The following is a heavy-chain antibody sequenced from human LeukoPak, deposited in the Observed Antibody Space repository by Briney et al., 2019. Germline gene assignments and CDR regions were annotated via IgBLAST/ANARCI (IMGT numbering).Heavy chain of an antibody. V-gene: IGHV3-23*01. D-gene: IGHD2-15*01. J-gene: IGHJ6*02. CDR1: GFTFSSYA. CDR3: ASPPTYCSGGSCYWGGYYYYGMDV. CDR2: ISGSGGST. Sequence: GGSLRLSCAASGFTFSSYAMSWVRQAPGKGLEWVSAISGSGGSTYYADSVKGRFTISRDNSKNTLYLQMNSLRAEDTAVYYCASPPTYCSGGSCYWGGYYYYGMDVWGQRTTVTVSS.